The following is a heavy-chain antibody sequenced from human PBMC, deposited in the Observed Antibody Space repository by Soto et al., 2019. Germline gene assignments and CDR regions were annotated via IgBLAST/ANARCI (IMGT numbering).Heavy chain of an antibody. J-gene: IGHJ4*02. D-gene: IGHD3-16*01. CDR3: AIGRALTPNCHVPLAF. Sequence: SESLSLTCTVCGASITSGSYSWSWIRQAPGKGLEWIGNIQVTGYTAFSPSLKRRGTRSVDTSKKQCCLNVNSVTGAETAVDFCAIGRALTPNCHVPLAFWGQGTLVTVSS. CDR2: IQVTGYT. V-gene: IGHV4-30-2*01. CDR1: GASITSGSYS.